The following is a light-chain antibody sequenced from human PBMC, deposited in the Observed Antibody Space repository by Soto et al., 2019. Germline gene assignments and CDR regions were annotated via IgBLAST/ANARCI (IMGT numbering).Light chain of an antibody. CDR2: AAS. J-gene: IGKJ3*01. V-gene: IGKV1-39*01. CDR1: QSISSY. Sequence: DTQMTQSPSSLSASVGDRVTITCRASQSISSYLNWYQQKPGKAPKLLIYAASSLQSGVPSRFSGSGSGTDFTLTISSLQPEDFATYYCQQSYSTPFTFGPGTKVDIK. CDR3: QQSYSTPFT.